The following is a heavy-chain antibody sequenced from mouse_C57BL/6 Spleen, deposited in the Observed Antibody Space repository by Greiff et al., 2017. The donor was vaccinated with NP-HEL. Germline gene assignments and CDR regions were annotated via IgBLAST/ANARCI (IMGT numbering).Heavy chain of an antibody. Sequence: QVQLQQPGAELVRPGSSVKLSCKASGYTFTSYWMHWVKQRPIQGLEWIGNIDPSDSETHYNQKFKDKATLTVDKSSSTAYMQLSSLTSEDSAVYYCARYDGSSDWYFDVWGTGTTVTVSS. J-gene: IGHJ1*03. CDR1: GYTFTSYW. D-gene: IGHD1-1*01. CDR2: IDPSDSET. V-gene: IGHV1-52*01. CDR3: ARYDGSSDWYFDV.